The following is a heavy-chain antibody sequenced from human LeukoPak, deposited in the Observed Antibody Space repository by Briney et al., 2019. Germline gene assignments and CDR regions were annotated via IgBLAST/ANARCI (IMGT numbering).Heavy chain of an antibody. J-gene: IGHJ5*01. Sequence: GGSLRLSCAASGFTFSSYAMHWVRQAPGKGLEWVAVISYDGSNKYYADSMEGRFTISRDISGNTLYLQMNSLRPEDTAVYYCARAFCGGDCYSEFDSWGQGTLVTVSS. V-gene: IGHV3-30*04. CDR3: ARAFCGGDCYSEFDS. CDR2: ISYDGSNK. CDR1: GFTFSSYA. D-gene: IGHD2-21*02.